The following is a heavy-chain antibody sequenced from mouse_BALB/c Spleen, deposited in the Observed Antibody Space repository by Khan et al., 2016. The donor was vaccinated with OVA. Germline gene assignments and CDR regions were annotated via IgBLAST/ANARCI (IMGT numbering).Heavy chain of an antibody. CDR2: INPHIGET. CDR3: ARNYRNDFDY. J-gene: IGHJ2*01. D-gene: IGHD1-1*01. V-gene: IGHV1-20*02. Sequence: VQLQQSGPELVKPGASVKISCKASGYSFTGYFMNWVMQSHGKSLEWIGRINPHIGETLYNQKFKGKATLTVDESSSTVHMELRSLASEDSAVYYCARNYRNDFDYWGQGTTLTVSS. CDR1: GYSFTGYF.